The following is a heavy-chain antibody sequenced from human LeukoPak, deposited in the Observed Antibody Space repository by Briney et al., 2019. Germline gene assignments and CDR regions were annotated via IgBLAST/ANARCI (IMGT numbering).Heavy chain of an antibody. V-gene: IGHV3-53*01. CDR3: ASPSPYYDSSGYYYGFLYY. D-gene: IGHD3-22*01. CDR1: GFTVSSNY. J-gene: IGHJ4*02. Sequence: PGGSLRLSCAASGFTVSSNYMSWVRQAPGKGLEWVSVIYSGGCTYYADSVKGRFTISRDNPKNTLYLQMNSLRAEDTAVYYCASPSPYYDSSGYYYGFLYYWGQGTLVTVSS. CDR2: IYSGGCT.